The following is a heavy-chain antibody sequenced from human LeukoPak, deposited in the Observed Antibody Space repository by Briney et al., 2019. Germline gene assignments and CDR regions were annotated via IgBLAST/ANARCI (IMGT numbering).Heavy chain of an antibody. CDR1: GFTFSSYN. V-gene: IGHV3-48*01. D-gene: IGHD1-26*01. CDR3: ARLEFSGSRSFDY. CDR2: ISSSSSSI. Sequence: PGGSLRLSCAASGFTFSSYNMNWVRQAPGKGLEWVSSISSSSSSIYYADSVKGRFAISRDNAKNSLSLQMNNLRAEDTAVYYCARLEFSGSRSFDYWGPGTLVTVST. J-gene: IGHJ4*02.